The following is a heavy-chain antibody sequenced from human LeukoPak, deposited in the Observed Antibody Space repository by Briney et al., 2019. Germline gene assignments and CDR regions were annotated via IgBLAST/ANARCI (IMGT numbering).Heavy chain of an antibody. J-gene: IGHJ5*02. CDR3: ARHEDIVVVPAATWFDP. D-gene: IGHD2-2*01. CDR1: GYGFTSYW. V-gene: IGHV5-10-1*01. Sequence: GESLKISCKGSGYGFTSYWISWVRQMPGKGLEWMGRIDPSDSYTNYSPSFQGHVTISADKSISTAYLQWSSLKASDTAMYYCARHEDIVVVPAATWFDPWGQGTLVTVSS. CDR2: IDPSDSYT.